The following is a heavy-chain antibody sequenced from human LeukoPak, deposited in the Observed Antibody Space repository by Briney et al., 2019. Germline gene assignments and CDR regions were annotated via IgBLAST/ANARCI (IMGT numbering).Heavy chain of an antibody. V-gene: IGHV1-46*01. CDR2: MNPSGGST. J-gene: IGHJ4*02. CDR1: GYIFTNYY. Sequence: GAAVKVSCKPSGYIFTNYYIHWVRQAPGPGLEWMGLMNPSGGSTSYAQKFQGRVTMTRDTSTSTVYMELSSLISEDTAVFYCARTRGHYFDHWGQGTLVTVSS. CDR3: ARTRGHYFDH.